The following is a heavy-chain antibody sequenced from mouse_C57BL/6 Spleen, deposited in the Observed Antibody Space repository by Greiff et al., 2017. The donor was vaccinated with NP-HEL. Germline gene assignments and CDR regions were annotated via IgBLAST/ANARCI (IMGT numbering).Heavy chain of an antibody. D-gene: IGHD1-1*01. J-gene: IGHJ2*01. CDR3: ARHNYYGSSPHFDY. CDR2: FYPGSGSI. CDR1: GYTFTDYT. Sequence: VVKPGASVKLSCKASGYTFTDYTIHWVKQRSGQGLEWLGWFYPGSGSIKYNEKFKDKATLTADKSSSTVYMELSRLTSEDSAVYFCARHNYYGSSPHFDYWGQGTTLTVSS. V-gene: IGHV1-62-2*01.